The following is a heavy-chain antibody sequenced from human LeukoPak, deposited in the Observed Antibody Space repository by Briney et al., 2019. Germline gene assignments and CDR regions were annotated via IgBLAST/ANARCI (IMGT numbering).Heavy chain of an antibody. CDR1: GGSISSSSYY. CDR3: ARDGGCSGGSCYLIYWYFDL. J-gene: IGHJ2*01. Sequence: SETLSLTCTVSGGSISSSSYYWGWIRQPPGKGLEWIGSIYYSGSTYYNPSLKSRVTISVDTSKNQFSLKLSPVTAADTAVYYCARDGGCSGGSCYLIYWYFDLWGRGTLVTVSS. V-gene: IGHV4-39*02. CDR2: IYYSGST. D-gene: IGHD2-15*01.